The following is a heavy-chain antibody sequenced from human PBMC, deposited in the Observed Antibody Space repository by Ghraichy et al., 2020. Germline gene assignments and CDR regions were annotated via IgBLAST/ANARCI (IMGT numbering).Heavy chain of an antibody. Sequence: GGSLRLSCAASGFTFSSYWMHWVRQAPGKGLVWVSHINSDGSSTSYPDSVKGRFTISRDNAKNTLYLQMNSLRAEDTAVYYCARVPLVGAPRLFDYWGQGTLVTVSS. CDR1: GFTFSSYW. D-gene: IGHD1-26*01. J-gene: IGHJ4*02. CDR2: INSDGSST. CDR3: ARVPLVGAPRLFDY. V-gene: IGHV3-74*01.